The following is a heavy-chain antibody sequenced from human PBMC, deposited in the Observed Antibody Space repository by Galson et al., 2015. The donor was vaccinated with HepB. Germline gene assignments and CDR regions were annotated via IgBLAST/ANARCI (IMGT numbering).Heavy chain of an antibody. CDR2: ISGSRGST. CDR1: GFTFSSNA. J-gene: IGHJ6*02. CDR3: AKGREWSGYYYGMDV. V-gene: IGHV3-23*01. Sequence: SLRLSCAASGFTFSSNAMTWVRQAPGKGLEWVSSISGSRGSTYYADSVKGRFTISRDKSKNTVYLQMSSLRGEDTAGYYCAKGREWSGYYYGMDVWGQATTVPGS. D-gene: IGHD3-3*01.